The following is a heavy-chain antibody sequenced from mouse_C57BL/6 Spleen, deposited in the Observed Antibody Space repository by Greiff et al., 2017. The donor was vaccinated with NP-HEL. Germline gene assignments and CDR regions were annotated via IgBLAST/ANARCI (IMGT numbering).Heavy chain of an antibody. CDR2: ISNGGGST. D-gene: IGHD2-12*01. J-gene: IGHJ1*03. CDR1: GFTFSDYY. CDR3: ARRPGYSLDFDV. V-gene: IGHV5-12*01. Sequence: DVMLVESGGGLVQPGGSLKLSCAASGFTFSDYYMYWVRQTPEKRLEWVAYISNGGGSTYYPDTVKGRFTISRDNAKNTLYLQMSRLKSEDTAMYYCARRPGYSLDFDVWGTGTTVTVSS.